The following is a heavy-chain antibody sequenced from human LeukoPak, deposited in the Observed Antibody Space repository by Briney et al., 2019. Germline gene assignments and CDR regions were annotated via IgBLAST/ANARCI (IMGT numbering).Heavy chain of an antibody. CDR2: ITTDGSST. CDR3: ARPISSGSIDY. D-gene: IGHD6-19*01. CDR1: GFTFSTYW. V-gene: IGHV3-74*03. Sequence: PGGSLRHSCAASGFTFSTYWMHWVRQGPGKGLLWVSRITTDGSSTKYADSVKGRFTISRDNAKNTLYLQMNSLRAEDTAVYYCARPISSGSIDYWGQGTLVIVSS. J-gene: IGHJ4*02.